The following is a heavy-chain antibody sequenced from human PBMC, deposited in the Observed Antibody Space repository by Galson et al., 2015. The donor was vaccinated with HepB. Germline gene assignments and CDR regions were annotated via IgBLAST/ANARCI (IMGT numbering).Heavy chain of an antibody. CDR1: GFTFSSYA. D-gene: IGHD3-3*01. CDR2: ISGSAGST. V-gene: IGHV3-23*01. Sequence: SLRLSCAASGFTFSSYAMSWVRQAPGKGLECVSGISGSAGSTYYADSVKGRFTISRDNSKNTLYLQMNSLRAEDTAIYYCAKSTRFLEWLLYFEGLDYWGQGTLVTVSS. J-gene: IGHJ4*02. CDR3: AKSTRFLEWLLYFEGLDY.